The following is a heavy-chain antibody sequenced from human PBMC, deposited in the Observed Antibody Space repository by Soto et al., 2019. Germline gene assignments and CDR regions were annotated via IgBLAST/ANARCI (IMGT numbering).Heavy chain of an antibody. D-gene: IGHD3-3*01. CDR1: GFTFSSYG. CDR3: ARDKDEGQSITIFGVVTGGMDV. CDR2: IWYDGSNK. Sequence: LRLSCAASGFTFSSYGMHWVRQAPGKGLEWVAVIWYDGSNKYYADPVKGRFTISRDNSKNTLYLQMNSLRAEDTAVYYCARDKDEGQSITIFGVVTGGMDVWGQGTTVTVSS. V-gene: IGHV3-33*01. J-gene: IGHJ6*02.